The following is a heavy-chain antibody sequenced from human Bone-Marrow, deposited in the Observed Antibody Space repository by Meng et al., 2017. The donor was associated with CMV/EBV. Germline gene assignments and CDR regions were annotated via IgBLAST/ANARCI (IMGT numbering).Heavy chain of an antibody. CDR1: GGSISSSSYY. J-gene: IGHJ4*02. Sequence: GSLSLTCTVSGGSISSSSYYWGWIRQPPGKGLEWIGSIYYSGSTYYNPSLKSRVTISVDTSKNQFSLKLSSVTAADTAVYYCARDLIVATPDCWGQGTLVTVSS. V-gene: IGHV4-39*07. CDR2: IYYSGST. CDR3: ARDLIVATPDC. D-gene: IGHD5-12*01.